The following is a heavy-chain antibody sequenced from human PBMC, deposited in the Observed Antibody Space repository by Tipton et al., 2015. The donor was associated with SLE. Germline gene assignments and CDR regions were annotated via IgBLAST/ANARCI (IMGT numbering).Heavy chain of an antibody. CDR2: IYYSGST. J-gene: IGHJ3*02. CDR1: GGSIGSYY. V-gene: IGHV4-59*01. Sequence: TLSLTCTVSGGSIGSYYWSWIRQPPGKGLEWIGYIYYSGSTNYNPSLKSRVTISVDTSKNQFSLKLSSVTAADTAVYYCARAGGAQAFDIWGQGTMVTVSS. CDR3: ARAGGAQAFDI. D-gene: IGHD4-23*01.